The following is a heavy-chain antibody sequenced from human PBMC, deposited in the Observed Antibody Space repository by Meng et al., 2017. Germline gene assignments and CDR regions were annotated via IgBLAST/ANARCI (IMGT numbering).Heavy chain of an antibody. V-gene: IGHV4-61*01. CDR3: ARDCSGGSCYSIGV. D-gene: IGHD2-15*01. J-gene: IGHJ4*02. CDR1: GGSVSSGSYY. CDR2: IYYSGST. Sequence: QGQLQRSGPGLVRPSETLSLTCTVSGGSVSSGSYYWSWIRQPPGKGLEWIGYIYYSGSTNYNPSLKSRVTISVDTSKNQFSLKLSSVTAADTAVYYCARDCSGGSCYSIGVWGQGTLVTVSS.